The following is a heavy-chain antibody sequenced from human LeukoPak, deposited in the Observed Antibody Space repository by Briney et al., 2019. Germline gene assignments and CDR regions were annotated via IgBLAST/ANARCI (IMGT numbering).Heavy chain of an antibody. Sequence: GASVKVSCKASGYTFTSYGISWVRQAPGQGLEWMGWISAYNGNTNYAQKLQGRVTMTTDTSTSTAYMELRSLRSDDTAVYYCARVRLLWFGEGGFDIWGQGTMVTVSS. V-gene: IGHV1-18*01. CDR3: ARVRLLWFGEGGFDI. J-gene: IGHJ3*02. CDR2: ISAYNGNT. CDR1: GYTFTSYG. D-gene: IGHD3-10*01.